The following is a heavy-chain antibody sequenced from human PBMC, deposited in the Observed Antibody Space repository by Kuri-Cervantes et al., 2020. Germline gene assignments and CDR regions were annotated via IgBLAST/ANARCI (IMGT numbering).Heavy chain of an antibody. CDR3: TTGAGAYDMLTGPGLYYYYGMDV. CDR2: IKSKTDGGIT. J-gene: IGHJ6*02. Sequence: GGSLRLSCVTSGLTFSNAWMSWVRQAPGKGLEWVGRIKSKTDGGITDYSAPVKGRFTISRDDSKNTLYLQMNSLKTEDTAVYYCTTGAGAYDMLTGPGLYYYYGMDVWGQGTTVTVSS. D-gene: IGHD3-9*01. V-gene: IGHV3-15*01. CDR1: GLTFSNAW.